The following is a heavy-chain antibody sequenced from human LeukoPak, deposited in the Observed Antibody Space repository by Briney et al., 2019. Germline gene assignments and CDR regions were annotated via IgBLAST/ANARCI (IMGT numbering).Heavy chain of an antibody. CDR1: GGFISSYY. Sequence: SETLSLTCTVSGGFISSYYWSWIRQPPGKGLEWIGYIYYSGSTNYNPSLKSRVTISVDTSKNQFSLKLSSVTAADTAVYYCARTQVYYGDYVPYYYYGMDVWGQGTTVTVSS. J-gene: IGHJ6*02. CDR3: ARTQVYYGDYVPYYYYGMDV. CDR2: IYYSGST. D-gene: IGHD4-17*01. V-gene: IGHV4-59*01.